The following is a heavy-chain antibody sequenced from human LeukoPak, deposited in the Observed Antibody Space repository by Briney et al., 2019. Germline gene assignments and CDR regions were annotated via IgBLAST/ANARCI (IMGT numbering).Heavy chain of an antibody. CDR3: AKEFYGSGIYYSDDAFDI. V-gene: IGHV4-39*07. Sequence: SETLSLTCTVSGGSISSDIYYWGWIRQPPGKGLEWIGEINHSGSTNYNPSLKSRVTISVDTSKNQFSLNLSSVTAADTAVYYCAKEFYGSGIYYSDDAFDIWGQGTMVTVSS. CDR2: INHSGST. D-gene: IGHD3-10*01. CDR1: GGSISSDIYY. J-gene: IGHJ3*02.